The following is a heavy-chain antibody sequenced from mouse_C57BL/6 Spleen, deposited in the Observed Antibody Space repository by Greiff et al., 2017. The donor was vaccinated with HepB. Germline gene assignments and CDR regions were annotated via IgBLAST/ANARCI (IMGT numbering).Heavy chain of an antibody. CDR1: GFTFSSYG. CDR2: ISSGGSYT. CDR3: AREGTTVVARENYYAMDY. V-gene: IGHV5-6*01. D-gene: IGHD1-1*01. Sequence: EVQLVESGGDLVKPGGSLKLSCAASGFTFSSYGMSWVRQTPDKRLEWVATISSGGSYTYYPDSVKGRFTISRDNAKNTLYLQMSSLKSEDTAMYYCAREGTTVVARENYYAMDYWGQGTSVTVSS. J-gene: IGHJ4*01.